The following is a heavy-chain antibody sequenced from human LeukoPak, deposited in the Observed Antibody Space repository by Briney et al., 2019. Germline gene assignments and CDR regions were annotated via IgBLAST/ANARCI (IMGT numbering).Heavy chain of an antibody. J-gene: IGHJ4*02. CDR2: INYVGST. CDR1: GGSIDRTSSY. CDR3: ARVKRDILTGYYYFDY. Sequence: SETLSLTCSVSGGSIDRTSSYWGWVRQSPGKGLEWIGSINYVGSTYYNPSLKSRVTMSLDTSENQFSLRLSSVTAADTAVYFCARVKRDILTGYYYFDYWGQGTLVTVSS. V-gene: IGHV4-39*07. D-gene: IGHD3-9*01.